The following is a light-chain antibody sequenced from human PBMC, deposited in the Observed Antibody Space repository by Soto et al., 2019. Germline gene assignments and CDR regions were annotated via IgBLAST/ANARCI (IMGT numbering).Light chain of an antibody. V-gene: IGKV1-8*01. CDR3: QQYYTYPWT. CDR2: AAS. Sequence: AIRMTQSPSSLSASTGDRVTITCRASQGISNYLVWYQQKPGKAPKVLIHAASTLQSGVSSRFSGSGSGTEFTLTISCLQSEDFATYYCQQYYTYPWTCGQGTKVEV. J-gene: IGKJ1*01. CDR1: QGISNY.